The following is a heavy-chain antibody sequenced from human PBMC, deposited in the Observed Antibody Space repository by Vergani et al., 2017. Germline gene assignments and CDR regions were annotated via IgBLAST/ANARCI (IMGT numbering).Heavy chain of an antibody. CDR3: ARSGDSSGYDYWYFDL. J-gene: IGHJ2*01. CDR2: IIPIFGTA. CDR1: GGTFSSYA. D-gene: IGHD3-22*01. Sequence: QVQLVQSGAEVKKPGSSVKVSCKASGGTFSSYAISWVRQAPGQGLEWMGRIIPIFGTANYAQKFQGRVTITADESTSTAYMELSNLRSEDTAVYYCARSGDSSGYDYWYFDLWGRGTLVTVSS. V-gene: IGHV1-69*13.